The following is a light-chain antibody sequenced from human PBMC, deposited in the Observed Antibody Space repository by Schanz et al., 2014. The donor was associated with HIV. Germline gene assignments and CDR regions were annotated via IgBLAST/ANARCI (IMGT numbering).Light chain of an antibody. CDR3: AAWDDSLSGWV. J-gene: IGLJ3*02. CDR1: NSNIGSNS. Sequence: QSVLTQPPSASGTPGQRVTISCSGSNSNIGSNSVNWYQQLPGTAPKVLIYRNNQWPSGVPDRFSGSKSGTSASLAISGLRSEDEADYYCAAWDDSLSGWVFGGGTKLTVL. V-gene: IGLV1-47*01. CDR2: RNN.